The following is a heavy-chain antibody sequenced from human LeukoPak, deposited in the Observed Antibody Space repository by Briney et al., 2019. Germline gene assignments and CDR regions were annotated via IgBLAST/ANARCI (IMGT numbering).Heavy chain of an antibody. CDR2: ISAYNGNT. CDR1: GYTFTSYG. J-gene: IGHJ6*03. Sequence: ASVKVSCKASGYTFTSYGISWVRQAPGQGLEWMGWISAYNGNTNYAQKLQGRVTMTTDTSTSTAYMELRSLRSDDTAVYYCASQIGNSPYCSSTSCYDYYYMDVWGKGTTVTVSS. CDR3: ASQIGNSPYCSSTSCYDYYYMDV. V-gene: IGHV1-18*01. D-gene: IGHD2-2*01.